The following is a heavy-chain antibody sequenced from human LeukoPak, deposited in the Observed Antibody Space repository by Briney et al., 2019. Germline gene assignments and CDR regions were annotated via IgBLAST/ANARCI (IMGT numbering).Heavy chain of an antibody. Sequence: PSETLSLTCIVSGGSISSYYWSWIRQPPGKGLEWIGYIYYSGSTNYNPSLKSRVTISVDTSKNQFSLKLSSVTAADTAVYYCARDRYSSSSGGWFDPWGQGTLVTVSS. CDR3: ARDRYSSSSGGWFDP. D-gene: IGHD6-6*01. CDR2: IYYSGST. J-gene: IGHJ5*02. CDR1: GGSISSYY. V-gene: IGHV4-59*01.